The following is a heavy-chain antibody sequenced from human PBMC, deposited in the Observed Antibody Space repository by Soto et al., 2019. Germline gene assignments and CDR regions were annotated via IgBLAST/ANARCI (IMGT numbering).Heavy chain of an antibody. J-gene: IGHJ4*02. D-gene: IGHD5-18*01. CDR2: INHSGST. CDR3: ARGQFTATWTTRRLGTPDY. CDR1: GGSFSGYY. V-gene: IGHV4-34*01. Sequence: SETLSLTCAVYGGSFSGYYWSWIRQPPGKGLEWIGEINHSGSTNYNPSLKSRVTISVDTSKNQFSLKLSSVTAADTAVYYCARGQFTATWTTRRLGTPDYWGQGTLVTVSS.